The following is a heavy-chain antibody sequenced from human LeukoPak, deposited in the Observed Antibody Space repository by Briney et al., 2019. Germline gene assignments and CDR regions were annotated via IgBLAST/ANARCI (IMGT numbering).Heavy chain of an antibody. V-gene: IGHV3-74*01. CDR1: GFTFSSYW. J-gene: IGHJ4*02. Sequence: PGGSLRLSCAASGFTFSSYWMHWVRQAPGKGLVWVSRINSDGSSTSYADSVKGRFTISRDNAKNTLYLQMNSLRAEDTAVYYCAREPEYDVWSGYPVYWGQGTLVTVSS. CDR2: INSDGSST. CDR3: AREPEYDVWSGYPVY. D-gene: IGHD3-3*01.